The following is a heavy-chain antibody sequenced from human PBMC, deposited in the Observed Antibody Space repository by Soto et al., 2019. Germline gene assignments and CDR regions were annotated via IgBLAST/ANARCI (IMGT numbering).Heavy chain of an antibody. CDR1: GFNLNNYY. D-gene: IGHD1-26*01. J-gene: IGHJ6*02. V-gene: IGHV3-11*01. Sequence: QLRLVEAGGGLVKPGGSLRLSCRASGFNLNNYYMSWVRQAPGKGLEWSSYINAHGDALFYADSVKGRFTISRDNALNTLYLQLNSLRAEDTALYYCARDRWWEQLVTYHYGMDVWGQGTLVTVSS. CDR3: ARDRWWEQLVTYHYGMDV. CDR2: INAHGDAL.